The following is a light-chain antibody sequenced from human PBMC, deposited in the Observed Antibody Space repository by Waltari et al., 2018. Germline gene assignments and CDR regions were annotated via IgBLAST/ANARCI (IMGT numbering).Light chain of an antibody. CDR2: WAS. V-gene: IGKV4-1*01. CDR3: QQYYSALSWT. J-gene: IGKJ1*01. Sequence: DIVMTQSPDSLAVSLGESATINCKSSQSLLYNSNNKDYLAWYQQKPGQPPKLIIYWASTRDSGVTDRFSGSGSGTDFTLTISSLQAEDVAVYYCQQYYSALSWTFGQGTKVEIK. CDR1: QSLLYNSNNKDY.